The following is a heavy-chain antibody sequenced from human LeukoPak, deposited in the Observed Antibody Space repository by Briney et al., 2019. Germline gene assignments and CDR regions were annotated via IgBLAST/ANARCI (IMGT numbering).Heavy chain of an antibody. V-gene: IGHV3-73*01. J-gene: IGHJ4*02. CDR3: TTPVAGREFDY. CDR1: GFTFSGSA. CDR2: IRSKANSYAT. D-gene: IGHD6-19*01. Sequence: GGSLRLSCAASGFTFSGSAMHWVRQASGKGLEWVGRIRSKANSYATAYAASVKGRFTISRDDSKNTAYLQMNSLKTEDTAVYYCTTPVAGREFDYWGQGTLVTVSS.